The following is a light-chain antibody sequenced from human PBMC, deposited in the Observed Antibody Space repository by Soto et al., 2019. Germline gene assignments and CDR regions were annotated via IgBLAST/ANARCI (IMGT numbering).Light chain of an antibody. CDR2: EAT. Sequence: QSALTQPASVSGSPGQSITISCTGTSGDIGSYNRVSWYQQHPGKAPKLIIYEATDRPSGVSNRFSGSKSGNTASLTISGLQAEDEAEYYRSSYTNINTRACVFGTGTKVTVL. CDR1: SGDIGSYNR. V-gene: IGLV2-14*01. J-gene: IGLJ1*01. CDR3: SSYTNINTRACV.